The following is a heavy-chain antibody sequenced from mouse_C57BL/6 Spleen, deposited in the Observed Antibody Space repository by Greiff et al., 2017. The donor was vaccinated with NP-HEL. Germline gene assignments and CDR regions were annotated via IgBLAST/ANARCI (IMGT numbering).Heavy chain of an antibody. V-gene: IGHV2-9-1*01. Sequence: VKLQESGPGLVAPSQSLSITCTVSGFSLTSYAISWVRQPPGKGLEWLGVIWTGGGTNYNSALKSRLSISKDNSKSQVFLKMNSLQTDDTARYYCARNGGYSNPYWYFEVGGTGTTVTVSS. CDR2: IWTGGGT. J-gene: IGHJ1*03. CDR1: GFSLTSYA. CDR3: ARNGGYSNPYWYFEV. D-gene: IGHD2-5*01.